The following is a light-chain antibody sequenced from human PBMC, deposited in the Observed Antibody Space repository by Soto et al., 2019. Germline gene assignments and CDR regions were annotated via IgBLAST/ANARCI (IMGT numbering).Light chain of an antibody. CDR3: QQHGRSPYT. V-gene: IGKV4-1*01. J-gene: IGKJ2*01. Sequence: IVMTQSPDSLAVSLGERATINCKSSQSLLYTSNNKNYLAWFQQKPGQPPRLLIYWASTRESGVPDRFSGSGSGTDFTLTISSLQSEDVAVYYCQQHGRSPYTFGQGTELEIK. CDR1: QSLLYTSNNKNY. CDR2: WAS.